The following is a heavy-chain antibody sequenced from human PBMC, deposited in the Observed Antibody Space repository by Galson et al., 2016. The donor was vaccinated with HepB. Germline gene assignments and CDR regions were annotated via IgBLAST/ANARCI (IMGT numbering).Heavy chain of an antibody. V-gene: IGHV4-61*08. CDR1: AGSVSSGGYY. J-gene: IGHJ4*02. CDR2: ISQSGIT. D-gene: IGHD1-1*01. Sequence: SETLSLTCTVSAGSVSSGGYYWGWIRQPPGKGLEWIGDISQSGITNYNPSLKSRVTISLDTSRNQFSLSLSSVTAADTAVYFCWRSHGGYWGQGTLATVSS. CDR3: WRSHGGY.